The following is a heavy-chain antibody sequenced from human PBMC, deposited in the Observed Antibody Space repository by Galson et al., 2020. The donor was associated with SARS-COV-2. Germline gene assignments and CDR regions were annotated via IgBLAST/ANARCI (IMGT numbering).Heavy chain of an antibody. V-gene: IGHV2-5*02. D-gene: IGHD2-8*01. Sequence: KMSGPTLVKPTQTLTLTCTFSGFSLSTSGVGVGWIRQPPGKALEWLALIYWDDDKRYSPSLKSRLTITKDTSKNQVVLTMTNMDPVDTATYYCAHFLRCGVYCTNGVCYTCQDWFDPWGQGTLVTVSS. J-gene: IGHJ5*02. CDR2: IYWDDDK. CDR3: AHFLRCGVYCTNGVCYTCQDWFDP. CDR1: GFSLSTSGVG.